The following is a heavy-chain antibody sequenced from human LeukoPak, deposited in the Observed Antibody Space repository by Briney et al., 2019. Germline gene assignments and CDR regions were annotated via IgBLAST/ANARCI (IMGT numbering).Heavy chain of an antibody. D-gene: IGHD3-10*01. CDR2: INPNNAGT. V-gene: IGHV1-2*02. Sequence: ASVTVSCKASGYTFTDYHMHWVRQAPGQGLELLGWINPNNAGTNYAQKMQRTVTIATASSINTTYMERTILRSNDTAVYYCARDRGGGSGTYYILYWGLGSLVTVSS. CDR1: GYTFTDYH. J-gene: IGHJ4*02. CDR3: ARDRGGGSGTYYILY.